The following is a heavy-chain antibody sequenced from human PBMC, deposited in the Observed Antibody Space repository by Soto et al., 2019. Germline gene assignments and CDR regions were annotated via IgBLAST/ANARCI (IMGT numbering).Heavy chain of an antibody. CDR3: AIDPRAVAGTGGWFDP. CDR1: GYTFTSYG. V-gene: IGHV1-18*01. D-gene: IGHD6-19*01. J-gene: IGHJ5*02. Sequence: QVQLVQSGAEVKKPGASVKVSCKASGYTFTSYGISWVRQAPGQGLEWMGWISAYNGNTNYAQKLQGRVTMTTDTSTSKDYRELRSLRSDDTAVYYCAIDPRAVAGTGGWFDPWGQGTLVTVSS. CDR2: ISAYNGNT.